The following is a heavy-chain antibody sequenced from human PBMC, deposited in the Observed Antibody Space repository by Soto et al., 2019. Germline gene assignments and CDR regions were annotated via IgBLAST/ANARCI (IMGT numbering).Heavy chain of an antibody. CDR3: ARDLYRTSWYVRAFDM. Sequence: SVKVSCKASGGTFSSYAISWVRQAPGQGLEWMGGIIPIFGTANYAQKFQGRVTITADESTSTAYMELSSLRSEDTAVYFCARDLYRTSWYVRAFDMWGQGTMVTVSS. CDR2: IIPIFGTA. V-gene: IGHV1-69*13. J-gene: IGHJ3*02. CDR1: GGTFSSYA. D-gene: IGHD6-13*01.